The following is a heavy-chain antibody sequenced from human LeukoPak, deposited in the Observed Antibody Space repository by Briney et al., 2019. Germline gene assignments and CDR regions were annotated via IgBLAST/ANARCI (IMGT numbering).Heavy chain of an antibody. J-gene: IGHJ4*02. CDR2: ISYDGSNK. Sequence: GGSLRLSCAASGFTFSSYGIHWVRQAPGKGLEWVAVISYDGSNKYYADSVKGRFTISRDNSKNTLYLQMNSLRAEDTAVYYCAKSDSGRLDYWGQGTLVTVSS. CDR1: GFTFSSYG. CDR3: AKSDSGRLDY. V-gene: IGHV3-30*18. D-gene: IGHD6-19*01.